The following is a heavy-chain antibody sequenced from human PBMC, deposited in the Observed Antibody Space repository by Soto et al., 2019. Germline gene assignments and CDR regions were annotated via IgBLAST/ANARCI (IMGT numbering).Heavy chain of an antibody. D-gene: IGHD3-10*01. Sequence: GGSLRLSCAASGFTFSSYGMHWVRQAPGKGLEWVAVISYDGSNKYYADSVKGRFTISRDNSKNTLYLQMNSLRAEDTAVYYCAKDRVRGVIITLGHDAFDIWGQGTMVTVSS. V-gene: IGHV3-30*18. CDR2: ISYDGSNK. CDR1: GFTFSSYG. J-gene: IGHJ3*02. CDR3: AKDRVRGVIITLGHDAFDI.